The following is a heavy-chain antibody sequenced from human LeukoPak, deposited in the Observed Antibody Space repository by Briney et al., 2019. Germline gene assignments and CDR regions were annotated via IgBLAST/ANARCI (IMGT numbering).Heavy chain of an antibody. V-gene: IGHV4-59*08. CDR3: ARLDGEVPY. J-gene: IGHJ4*02. CDR1: GMSLTDYY. Sequence: SETLSLTCGVSGMSLTDYYWTWIRQPPGKGLEWIGYIYYSGSTNYNPSLKSRVTISVDTSKNQFSLKLSSVTAADTAVYYCARLDGEVPYWGQGTLVTVSS. CDR2: IYYSGST. D-gene: IGHD4-17*01.